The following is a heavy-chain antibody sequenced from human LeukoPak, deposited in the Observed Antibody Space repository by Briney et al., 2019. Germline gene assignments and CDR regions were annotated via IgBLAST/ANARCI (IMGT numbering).Heavy chain of an antibody. CDR3: ARDPPSIAAAGRGTFDY. D-gene: IGHD6-13*01. CDR1: GFTFGSYV. Sequence: GGSLRLSCAASGFTFGSYVMHWVRQAPRKGLEWVALVRYDGVKEYYADSVKGRFTISRDNAKNSLYLQMNSLRAEDTAVYYCARDPPSIAAAGRGTFDYWGQGTLVTVSS. J-gene: IGHJ4*02. CDR2: VRYDGVKE. V-gene: IGHV3-30*02.